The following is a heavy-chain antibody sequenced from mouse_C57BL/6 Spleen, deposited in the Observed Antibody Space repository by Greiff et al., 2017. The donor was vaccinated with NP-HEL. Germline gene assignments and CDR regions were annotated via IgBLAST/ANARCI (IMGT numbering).Heavy chain of an antibody. D-gene: IGHD2-3*01. CDR2: ISSGGDYI. CDR1: GFTFSSYA. J-gene: IGHJ2*01. V-gene: IGHV5-9-1*02. Sequence: EVQLVESGEGLVKPGGSLKLSCAASGFTFSSYAMSWVRQTPEKRLEWVAYISSGGDYIYYADTVKGRFTISRDNARNTLYLQMSSLKSEDTAMYYCTRDGSYPTPFDYWGQGTTLTVSS. CDR3: TRDGSYPTPFDY.